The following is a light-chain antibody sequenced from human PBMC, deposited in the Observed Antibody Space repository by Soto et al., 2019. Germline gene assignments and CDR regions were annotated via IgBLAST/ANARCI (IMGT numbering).Light chain of an antibody. CDR3: QAWDSGTVV. J-gene: IGLJ2*01. V-gene: IGLV3-1*01. CDR2: EDT. CDR1: TLGSKF. Sequence: SYELTQPPSVSVSTGQTANITCSGNTLGSKFVFWYQQKAGQSPMVVIYEDTKRPSGIPERFSGSNSGNTATLTISGTQAMDEADFYCQAWDSGTVVFGVGTKLTVL.